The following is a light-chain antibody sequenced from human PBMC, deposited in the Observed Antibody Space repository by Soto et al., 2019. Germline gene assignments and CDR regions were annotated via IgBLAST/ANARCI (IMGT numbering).Light chain of an antibody. CDR2: SNN. CDR3: AAWDDSLNGQV. Sequence: LVSQPPPTSGAPRPGGPPSFFWNRPHIRSNTVNWYQQLPGTAPKLLIYSNNQRPSGVPDRFSGSKSGTSASLAISGLQSEDEADYYCAAWDDSLNGQVFGTGTKVTVL. J-gene: IGLJ1*01. V-gene: IGLV1-44*01. CDR1: RPHIRSNT.